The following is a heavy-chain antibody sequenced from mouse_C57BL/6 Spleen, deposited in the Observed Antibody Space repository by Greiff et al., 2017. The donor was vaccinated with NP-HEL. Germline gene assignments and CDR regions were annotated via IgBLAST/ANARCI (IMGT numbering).Heavy chain of an antibody. CDR3: ARSPNWDGAFDY. Sequence: QVQLQQSGAELVRPGSSVKLSCKASGYTFTSYWMHWVKQRPIQGLEWIGNIDPSDSETHYNQKFKDKATLTVDKSSSTAYMQLSSLTSEDSAVYYCARSPNWDGAFDYWGQGTTLTVSS. CDR1: GYTFTSYW. J-gene: IGHJ2*01. V-gene: IGHV1-52*01. D-gene: IGHD4-1*01. CDR2: IDPSDSET.